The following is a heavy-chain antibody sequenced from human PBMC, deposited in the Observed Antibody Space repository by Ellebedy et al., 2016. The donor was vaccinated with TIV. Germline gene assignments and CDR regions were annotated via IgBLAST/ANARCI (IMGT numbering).Heavy chain of an antibody. J-gene: IGHJ5*02. Sequence: ASVKVSCXTSGYTFTNYDISWVRQATGQGLEWMGWMNPKSGHTGYAQKFLGRLTLTRNTSVNTAYMELSSLKFEDTAVYYCARRRCCSTTCKVKTIFGMMTPSPIDTWGRGTLVTVSS. V-gene: IGHV1-8*01. CDR1: GYTFTNYD. CDR3: ARRRCCSTTCKVKTIFGMMTPSPIDT. D-gene: IGHD2-2*01. CDR2: MNPKSGHT.